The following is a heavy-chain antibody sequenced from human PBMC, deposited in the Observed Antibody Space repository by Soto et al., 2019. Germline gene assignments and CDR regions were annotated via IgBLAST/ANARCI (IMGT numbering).Heavy chain of an antibody. D-gene: IGHD3-22*01. Sequence: GGSLRLSCAASGFTFSSYGMRWVRQAPGKGLERVAVIWYDGSNKYYADSVKGRFTISRDNSKNTLYLQMNSLRAEDTAVYYCARVGYYYDSSGYRNPGGFDYWGQGTLVTVSS. CDR3: ARVGYYYDSSGYRNPGGFDY. V-gene: IGHV3-33*01. CDR2: IWYDGSNK. CDR1: GFTFSSYG. J-gene: IGHJ4*02.